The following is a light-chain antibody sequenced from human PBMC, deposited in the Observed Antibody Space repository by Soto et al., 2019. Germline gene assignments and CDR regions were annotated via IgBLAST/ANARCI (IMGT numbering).Light chain of an antibody. CDR3: QQDGSSPPYS. V-gene: IGKV3-20*01. CDR1: QSVTSSY. J-gene: IGKJ2*01. CDR2: GAS. Sequence: EIVLTQSPGTLSLSPGERATLSCRASQSVTSSYLAWYQQKPGQAPRLLIYGASRRATGIPDRFGGSGSGTDSTLTISRLETDALAVDYCQQDGSSPPYSFGQGTKVEIK.